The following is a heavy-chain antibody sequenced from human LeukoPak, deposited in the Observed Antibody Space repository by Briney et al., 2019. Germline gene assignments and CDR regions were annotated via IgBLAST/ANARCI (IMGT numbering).Heavy chain of an antibody. CDR1: GYTFTTYE. CDR3: ARDESRMITFGGVIGFDY. V-gene: IGHV1-8*01. D-gene: IGHD3-16*02. J-gene: IGHJ4*02. CDR2: MNPNSGNT. Sequence: VASVKVSCKASGYTFTTYEINWVRQATGQGLELMGWMNPNSGNTGYAQKFQGRVTMTRNTSISTAYMELSSLRSENTAVYYCARDESRMITFGGVIGFDYWGQGTLVTVSS.